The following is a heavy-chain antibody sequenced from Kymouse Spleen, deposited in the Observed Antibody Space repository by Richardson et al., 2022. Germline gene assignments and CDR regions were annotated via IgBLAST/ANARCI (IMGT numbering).Heavy chain of an antibody. V-gene: IGHV4-59*01. Sequence: QVQLQESGPGLVKPSETLSLTCTVSGGSISSYYWSWIRQPPGKGLEWIGYIYYSGSTNYNPSLKSRVTISVDTSKNQFSLKLSSVTAADTAVYYCARERAAAGTGYYFDYWGQGTLVTVSS. CDR3: ARERAAAGTGYYFDY. CDR1: GGSISSYY. J-gene: IGHJ4*02. CDR2: IYYSGST. D-gene: IGHD6-13*01.